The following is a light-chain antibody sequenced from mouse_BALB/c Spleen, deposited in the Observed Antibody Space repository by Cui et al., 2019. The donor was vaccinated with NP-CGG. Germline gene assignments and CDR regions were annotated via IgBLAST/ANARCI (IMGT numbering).Light chain of an antibody. Sequence: QAVVTQESALNTSPGETVTLTCRSSTGAVTTSNYANWVQEKPDHLFTGPIGGTNNRAPGIPARFSGSLIGDKAALTITGAQTEDEAIYFCAPWYSNHWVFGGGTKLTVL. J-gene: IGLJ1*01. V-gene: IGLV1*01. CDR2: GTN. CDR1: TGAVTTSNY. CDR3: APWYSNHWV.